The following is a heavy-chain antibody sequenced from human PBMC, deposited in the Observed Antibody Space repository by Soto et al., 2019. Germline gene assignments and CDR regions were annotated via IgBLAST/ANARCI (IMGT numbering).Heavy chain of an antibody. V-gene: IGHV1-18*01. CDR1: GYTFTSYG. CDR2: ISAYNGNT. CDR3: GREILEWFLTRGYFEY. Sequence: GASVKVSCNASGYTFTSYGISWVRQAPGQGREWMGWISAYNGNTNYAQKLQGRVTMTTDTSTSTAYMELRSLRSDDTAVYYCGREILEWFLTRGYFEYWGPGTLVTVSS. J-gene: IGHJ4*02. D-gene: IGHD3-3*01.